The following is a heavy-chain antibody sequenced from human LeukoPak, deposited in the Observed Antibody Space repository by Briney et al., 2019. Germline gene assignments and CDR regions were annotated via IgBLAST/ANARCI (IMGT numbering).Heavy chain of an antibody. V-gene: IGHV3-23*01. CDR3: AKDLPYSNYPYNWFDP. CDR2: TSGSGGST. Sequence: GGSLRLSCAASGFTFSSYAMSWVRQAPGKGLEWVSATSGSGGSTYYADSVKGRFTISRDNSKNTLYLQMNSLRAEDTAVYYCAKDLPYSNYPYNWFDPWGQGTLVTVSS. J-gene: IGHJ5*02. CDR1: GFTFSSYA. D-gene: IGHD4-4*01.